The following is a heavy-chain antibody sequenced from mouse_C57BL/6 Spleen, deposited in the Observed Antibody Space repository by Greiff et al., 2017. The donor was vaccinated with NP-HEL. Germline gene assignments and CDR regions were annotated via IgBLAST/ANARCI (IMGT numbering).Heavy chain of an antibody. CDR1: GYTFTSYW. J-gene: IGHJ2*01. D-gene: IGHD1-1*01. CDR2: IDPSDSET. V-gene: IGHV1-52*01. CDR3: ARTTVVATGGYFDY. Sequence: QVQLKQPGAELVRPGSSVKLSCKASGYTFTSYWMHWVKQRPIQGLEWIGNIDPSDSETHYNQKFKDKATLTVDKSSSTAYMLLSSLTSEDSAVYYCARTTVVATGGYFDYWGQGTTLTVSS.